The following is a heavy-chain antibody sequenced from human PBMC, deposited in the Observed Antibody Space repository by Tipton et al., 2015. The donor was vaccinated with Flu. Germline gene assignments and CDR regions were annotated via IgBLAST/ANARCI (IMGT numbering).Heavy chain of an antibody. D-gene: IGHD1-26*01. V-gene: IGHV4-38-2*01. CDR1: GSSITSSSY. Sequence: TLSLTCSVFGSSITSSSYWGWIRQPPGKRLERIGTISHYGRSYYEPSLGSRVTISIDTSKKQFSLRLTSVTAADTAVYYCARIGGATDVGYYLDLWGQGILVTVSS. CDR3: ARIGGATDVGYYLDL. J-gene: IGHJ4*02. CDR2: ISHYGRS.